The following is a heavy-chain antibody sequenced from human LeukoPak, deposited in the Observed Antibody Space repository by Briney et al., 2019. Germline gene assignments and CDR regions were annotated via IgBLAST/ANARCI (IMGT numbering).Heavy chain of an antibody. CDR3: ARWMATVTTPDY. CDR1: GYTFTGYF. Sequence: GASVKVSCKASGYTFTGYFMHWVRQAPGQGLEWMGWINPNSGGTNYAQKFQGRVTMTRDTSISTAYMELSRLRSDDTAVYYCARWMATVTTPDYWGQGTLVTVSS. D-gene: IGHD4-11*01. V-gene: IGHV1-2*02. J-gene: IGHJ4*02. CDR2: INPNSGGT.